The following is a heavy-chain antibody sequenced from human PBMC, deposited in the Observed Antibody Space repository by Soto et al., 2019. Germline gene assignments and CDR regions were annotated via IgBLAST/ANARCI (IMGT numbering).Heavy chain of an antibody. CDR2: IYDSGST. CDR1: GGSISSYY. J-gene: IGHJ3*01. Sequence: SETLSLTCTVSGGSISSYYWSWIRQPPGKGLEWIGYIYDSGSTNYNPSLKSRVTISVVTTNNQSSLKLSSDPAADTAVDYCARIGGSSIRDAFDFWGQGTMVTVSS. CDR3: ARIGGSSIRDAFDF. D-gene: IGHD3-10*01. V-gene: IGHV4-59*01.